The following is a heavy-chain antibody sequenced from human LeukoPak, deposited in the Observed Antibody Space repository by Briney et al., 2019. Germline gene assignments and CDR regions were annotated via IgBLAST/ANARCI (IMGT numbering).Heavy chain of an antibody. CDR2: IRFDGSNK. D-gene: IGHD5-18*01. CDR3: ARARSSYGYGDAFDI. J-gene: IGHJ3*02. Sequence: PGGSLRLSCAASGFTFSSYGMHWVRQAPGKGLEWVAFIRFDGSNKYYADSVKGRFTISRDNSKNTLYLQMNSLRPEDTAVYYCARARSSYGYGDAFDIWGQGTMVTVSS. CDR1: GFTFSSYG. V-gene: IGHV3-30*02.